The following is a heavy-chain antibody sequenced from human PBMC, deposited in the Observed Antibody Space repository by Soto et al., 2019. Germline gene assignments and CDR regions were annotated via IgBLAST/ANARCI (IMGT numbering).Heavy chain of an antibody. CDR1: GFSFSNAW. V-gene: IGHV3-15*07. CDR3: TRGGPLGNYFDY. Sequence: EVQLVESGGGLVKPGGSLRLSCVASGFSFSNAWMNWVRQAPGKGLEWVSRIKWSSHAGAIDYAAPVKGRFTISRDDSKNTLYLQLNSLTTEDTAVYYCTRGGPLGNYFDYWGQGTLVTVSS. CDR2: IKWSSHAGAI. J-gene: IGHJ4*02. D-gene: IGHD2-15*01.